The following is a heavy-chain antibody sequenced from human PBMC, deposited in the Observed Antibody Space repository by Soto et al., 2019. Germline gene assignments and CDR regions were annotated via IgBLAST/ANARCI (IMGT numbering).Heavy chain of an antibody. Sequence: PSETLSLTCTVSGGSISSGGYYWNWIRQYPGKGLEWIAYIYQSGTPYYNPSLKSRATISIDRSKNQFSLMLDSVTAADTAVYYCASVSYFNAFDYWGQGTLVTVSS. CDR3: ASVSYFNAFDY. D-gene: IGHD3-9*01. J-gene: IGHJ4*02. V-gene: IGHV4-31*03. CDR1: GGSISSGGYY. CDR2: IYQSGTP.